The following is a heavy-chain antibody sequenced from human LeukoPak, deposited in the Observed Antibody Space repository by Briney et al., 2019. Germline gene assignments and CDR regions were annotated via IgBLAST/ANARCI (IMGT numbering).Heavy chain of an antibody. CDR3: AKVARYCSGGSCYKLVYFDY. D-gene: IGHD2-15*01. CDR1: GGTFSSYA. V-gene: IGHV1-69*13. CDR2: IIPIFGTA. J-gene: IGHJ4*02. Sequence: GASVKVSCKASGGTFSSYAISWVRQAPGQGLEWMGGIIPIFGTANYAQKFQGRVTITADESTSTAYMELSSLRAEDTAVYYCAKVARYCSGGSCYKLVYFDYWGQGTLVTVSS.